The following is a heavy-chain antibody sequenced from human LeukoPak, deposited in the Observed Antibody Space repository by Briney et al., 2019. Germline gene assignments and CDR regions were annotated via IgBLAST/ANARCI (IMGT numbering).Heavy chain of an antibody. D-gene: IGHD2-21*01. Sequence: GASVKVSCKASGGTFSSYAISWVRQAPGQGLEWMGGIIPIFGTANYAQKFQGRVTITTDESTSTAYMELSSLRSEDTAVYYCARGSIGAAPHFDAFDIWGQGTMVTVSS. CDR2: IIPIFGTA. CDR1: GGTFSSYA. V-gene: IGHV1-69*05. J-gene: IGHJ3*02. CDR3: ARGSIGAAPHFDAFDI.